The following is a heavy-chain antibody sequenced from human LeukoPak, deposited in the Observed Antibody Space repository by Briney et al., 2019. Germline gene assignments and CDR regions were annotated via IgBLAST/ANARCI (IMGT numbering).Heavy chain of an antibody. Sequence: ASVKVSCKASGYTFTDYYMHWVRQAPGQGLEWMGWINPKSGGRSYAQRFQGRVTMTRDTSISTAYMELSRLRSDDTAVYYCATGERLVPAAMWFDYWGQGTLVTVSS. CDR1: GYTFTDYY. CDR3: ATGERLVPAAMWFDY. V-gene: IGHV1-2*02. J-gene: IGHJ4*02. CDR2: INPKSGGR. D-gene: IGHD2-2*01.